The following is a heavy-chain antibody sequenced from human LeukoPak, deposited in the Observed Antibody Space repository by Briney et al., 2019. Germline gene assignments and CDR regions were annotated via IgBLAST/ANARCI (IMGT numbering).Heavy chain of an antibody. J-gene: IGHJ6*02. Sequence: PGRSLRLSCAASGFIFSNYAMSWVRQAPGKGLEWVSAISGSGGTTYYADSVKGRFTISRDNSKSTVFLQMNSLRAEDTALYYCAKDLHYYVAMDVWGQGAAVTVSS. CDR3: AKDLHYYVAMDV. CDR2: ISGSGGTT. CDR1: GFIFSNYA. D-gene: IGHD3-10*02. V-gene: IGHV3-23*01.